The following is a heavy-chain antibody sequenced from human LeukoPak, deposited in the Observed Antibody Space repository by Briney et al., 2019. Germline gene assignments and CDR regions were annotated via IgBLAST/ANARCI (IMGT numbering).Heavy chain of an antibody. J-gene: IGHJ4*02. CDR2: IYYSGST. CDR1: GGSISSSSYY. D-gene: IGHD3-22*01. Sequence: KPSETLSLTCTVSGGSISSSSYYWGWIRQPPGKGLEWIGSIYYSGSTYYNPSLKSRVTISVDTSKNQFSLKLSSVTAADTAVYYCARRIVTVVINYFDYWGQGTLVTVSS. V-gene: IGHV4-39*07. CDR3: ARRIVTVVINYFDY.